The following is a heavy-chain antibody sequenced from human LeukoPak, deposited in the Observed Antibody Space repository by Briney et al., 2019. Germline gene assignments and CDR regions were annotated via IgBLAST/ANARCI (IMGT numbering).Heavy chain of an antibody. V-gene: IGHV3-23*01. CDR1: GITFHTYA. D-gene: IGHD1-26*01. CDR3: AKATQRVGATLLGSWT. Sequence: PGGSLRLSCAASGITFHTYAMSWVRQAPGKGLEWVSAISGSGGNTYYVDSVKGRFTISRDNSKNTLYLQMNSLRAEDTAVYYCAKATQRVGATLLGSWTWGQGTLVTASS. CDR2: ISGSGGNT. J-gene: IGHJ5*02.